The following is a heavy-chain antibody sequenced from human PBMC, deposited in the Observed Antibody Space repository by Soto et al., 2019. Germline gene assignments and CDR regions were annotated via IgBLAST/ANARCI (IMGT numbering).Heavy chain of an antibody. Sequence: EVKLSESGGGFIPPGASARLSCITSGFIFDNYAMSWVRQSPRRGLEWVAAISGSGHATYYTQSVQGRFIISRDKSKKSSFMHRNDLRGEDTALYYCAKGGYSDSSVGCATYWCLGTLVTVAS. J-gene: IGHJ4*02. D-gene: IGHD2-15*01. V-gene: IGHV3-23*01. CDR3: AKGGYSDSSVGCATY. CDR2: ISGSGHAT. CDR1: GFIFDNYA.